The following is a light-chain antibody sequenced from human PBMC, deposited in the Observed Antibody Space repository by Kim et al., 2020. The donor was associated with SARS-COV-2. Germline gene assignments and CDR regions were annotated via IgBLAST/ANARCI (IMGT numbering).Light chain of an antibody. J-gene: IGKJ2*01. V-gene: IGKV1-5*03. CDR3: QQYAIYST. CDR2: KVS. CDR1: QTISSS. Sequence: LSASVGDRVTITCRASQTISSSLAWFQQKPGKAPKHLIYKVSTLQSGVPTRFSGSGSGTEFTLTISSLQPDDFASYYCQQYAIYSTFGQGTKLEI.